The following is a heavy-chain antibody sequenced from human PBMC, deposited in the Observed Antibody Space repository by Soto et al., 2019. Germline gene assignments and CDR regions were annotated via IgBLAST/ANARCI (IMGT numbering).Heavy chain of an antibody. CDR2: ITHSGST. D-gene: IGHD2-21*02. CDR1: GGSFNGYY. Sequence: SETLSLTCAVYGGSFNGYYWSWIRQPPGKGLEWIGEITHSGSTNYNPSLKSRVTISGDTSKNQFSLKLSSVTAADTAVYYCARGPVGGGNSPPYYYYGMDVWGQGTTVTVSS. CDR3: ARGPVGGGNSPPYYYYGMDV. V-gene: IGHV4-34*01. J-gene: IGHJ6*02.